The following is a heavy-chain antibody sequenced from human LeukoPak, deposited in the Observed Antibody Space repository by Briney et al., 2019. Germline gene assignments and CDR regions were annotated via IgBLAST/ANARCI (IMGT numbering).Heavy chain of an antibody. J-gene: IGHJ6*04. CDR2: INQEGSEK. CDR1: GFTFTNYW. CDR3: AEPGITMIGGV. D-gene: IGHD3-10*02. V-gene: IGHV3-7*01. Sequence: PRGALMLACAASGFTFTNYWMSWVRQTPGKGLERVASINQEGSEKYYVDSVKGRFTVSRDNAKNSLYLQMNSLRAEDTAVYYCAEPGITMIGGVWGKGTTVTISS.